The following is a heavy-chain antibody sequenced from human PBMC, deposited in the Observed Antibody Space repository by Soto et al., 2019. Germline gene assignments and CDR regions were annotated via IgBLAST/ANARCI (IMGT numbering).Heavy chain of an antibody. CDR3: ARDEGLRAHEAFHI. V-gene: IGHV3-48*02. CDR2: SSSSSSTT. D-gene: IGHD4-17*01. Sequence: GGSLRLSCAVSGFTFSSYSMNWVRHAQGKGLEWVSYSSSSSSTTYYADSAKGLFTINRDNAKNSLYLQMNSPRDEDTAVYYCARDEGLRAHEAFHIWGQGTMVTVSS. CDR1: GFTFSSYS. J-gene: IGHJ3*02.